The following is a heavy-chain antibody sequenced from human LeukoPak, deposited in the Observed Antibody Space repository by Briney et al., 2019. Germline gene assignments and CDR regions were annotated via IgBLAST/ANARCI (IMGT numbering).Heavy chain of an antibody. CDR3: AKEVQWLVLNGLFDY. Sequence: PGGSLRLSCAASGFTFDDYAMHWVRQAPGKGLEWVSGISWNSGSIGYADSVKGRFTISRDNSKNTLYLQMNSLRAEDTAVYYCAKEVQWLVLNGLFDYWGQGTRVTVSS. J-gene: IGHJ4*02. CDR2: ISWNSGSI. CDR1: GFTFDDYA. D-gene: IGHD6-19*01. V-gene: IGHV3-9*01.